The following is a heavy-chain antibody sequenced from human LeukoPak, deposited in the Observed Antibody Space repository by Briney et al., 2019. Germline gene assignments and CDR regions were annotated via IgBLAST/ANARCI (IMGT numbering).Heavy chain of an antibody. CDR3: ARSLESPYYYYYYMDV. D-gene: IGHD3-3*01. Sequence: SQTLSLTCTVSGGSISSGSYYWSWIRQPAGKGLEWIGRIYTSGSTNYNPSLKSRVTISVDTSKNQFSLKLSSVTAADTAVYYCARSLESPYYYYYYMDVWGKGTTVTVSS. J-gene: IGHJ6*03. CDR1: GGSISSGSYY. CDR2: IYTSGST. V-gene: IGHV4-61*02.